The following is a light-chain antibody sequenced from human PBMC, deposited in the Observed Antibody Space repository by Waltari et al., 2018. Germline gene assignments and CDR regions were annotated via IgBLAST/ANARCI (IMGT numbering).Light chain of an antibody. CDR3: ATWDDRLTGVL. CDR2: SND. V-gene: IGLV1-44*01. CDR1: SSNIGINH. J-gene: IGLJ2*01. Sequence: QSVVTQPPSASGTPGQRVTISCSGSSSNIGINHLNLYQVLPGTAPRLLIYSNDQRPSGVPDRFSGSKSGTSASLAISGLQSEDEAEYYCATWDDRLTGVLFGGGTKVTVL.